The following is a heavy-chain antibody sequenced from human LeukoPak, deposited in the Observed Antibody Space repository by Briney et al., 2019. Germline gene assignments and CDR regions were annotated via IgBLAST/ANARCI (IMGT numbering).Heavy chain of an antibody. CDR2: IINDGSRT. CDR3: ARSDGGFDY. Sequence: GAFLRLSCAASGFTFSSYWMHWVRQAPGKGLVWVSHIINDGSRTTYADSVKGRFTISRDNAKNMVYLQMNSLRAEDTAVYYCARSDGGFDYWGQGTLVTVSS. D-gene: IGHD5-24*01. V-gene: IGHV3-74*03. CDR1: GFTFSSYW. J-gene: IGHJ4*02.